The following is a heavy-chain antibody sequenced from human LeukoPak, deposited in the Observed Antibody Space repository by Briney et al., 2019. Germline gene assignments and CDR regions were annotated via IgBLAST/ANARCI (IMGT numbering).Heavy chain of an antibody. CDR3: ASGSGFFHH. CDR1: GDSISIYY. D-gene: IGHD3-10*01. V-gene: IGHV4-59*01. J-gene: IGHJ4*02. CDR2: IYYSVTT. Sequence: PSETLSLTCTVSGDSISIYYWSCSRPVPGKGLGWIGYIYYSVTTKYNPSLKSRVSMSVDTSKNQISLHLNSVTAADTALYYCASGSGFFHHWGQGTPVTVSS.